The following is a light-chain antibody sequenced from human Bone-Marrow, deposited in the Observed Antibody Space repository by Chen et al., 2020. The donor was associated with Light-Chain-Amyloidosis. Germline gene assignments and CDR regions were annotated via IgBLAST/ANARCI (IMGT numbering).Light chain of an antibody. V-gene: IGLV2-14*01. CDR3: SSFTSSSSYV. J-gene: IGLJ1*01. CDR1: SGDVGTYNY. CDR2: AVS. Sequence: QSSLTHPASVSGSPGQSITISCTGNSGDVGTYNYVSWYQQYPGKAPKVMIYAVSNRPSGVSNRFSGSKSGNTASLTISGLQAEDEADYYCSSFTSSSSYVFGPGTKVTVL.